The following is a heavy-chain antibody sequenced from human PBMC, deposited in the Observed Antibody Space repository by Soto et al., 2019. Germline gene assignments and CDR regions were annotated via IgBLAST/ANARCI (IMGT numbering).Heavy chain of an antibody. D-gene: IGHD6-19*01. Sequence: EVQLVESGGGLVQPGGSLRLSCAASGFTFSNYSMNWVRQAPGKGLEWVSYISSSTIYYADSVKGRFTISRDNAKNSLYLQMISLRAEHSAVSYCARETQWLNGFDPWGQGTLVTVSS. CDR3: ARETQWLNGFDP. J-gene: IGHJ5*02. CDR2: ISSSTI. V-gene: IGHV3-48*01. CDR1: GFTFSNYS.